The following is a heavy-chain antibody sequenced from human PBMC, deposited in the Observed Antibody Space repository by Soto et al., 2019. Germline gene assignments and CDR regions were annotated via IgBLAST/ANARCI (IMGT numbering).Heavy chain of an antibody. V-gene: IGHV1-18*01. Sequence: QVQLVQSGAEVKKPGASVKVSCKASGYTFTSYGISWVRQAPGQGLEWMGWISAYNGNTNYAQKLQGRVTMTTDTSTSTAYRELRGLRSDDTAVYYCAREVRRASAGAGGYFQHWGQGTLVTVSS. CDR3: AREVRRASAGAGGYFQH. CDR2: ISAYNGNT. J-gene: IGHJ1*01. D-gene: IGHD6-13*01. CDR1: GYTFTSYG.